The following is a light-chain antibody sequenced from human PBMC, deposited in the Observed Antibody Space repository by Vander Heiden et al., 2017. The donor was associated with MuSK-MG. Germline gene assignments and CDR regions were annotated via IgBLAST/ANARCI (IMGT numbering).Light chain of an antibody. Sequence: SYVLTQPPSVSVAPGKTASITCGGNNIGSKTVHWYQQKPGQAPVLVIYYDSDRPSGIPERFSGSNSGNTATLTISRVEAEDEADYYCQVLDSSSEQYVFGTGTKVTVL. CDR3: QVLDSSSEQYV. CDR2: YDS. CDR1: NIGSKT. V-gene: IGLV3-21*04. J-gene: IGLJ1*01.